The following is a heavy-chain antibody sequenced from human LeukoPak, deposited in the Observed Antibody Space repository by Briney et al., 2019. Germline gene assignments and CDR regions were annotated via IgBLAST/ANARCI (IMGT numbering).Heavy chain of an antibody. Sequence: SETLSLTCAVSGGSISDSIYYWGWIRQPPGKGLEWIGSIYYSGTTYYSPSLESRVTISVDTSNNQVSLNLNSVTAADTAIYFCARGGFYGHPFDFGGQGTLVTVSS. CDR2: IYYSGTT. CDR3: ARGGFYGHPFDF. J-gene: IGHJ4*02. V-gene: IGHV4-39*07. D-gene: IGHD3-10*01. CDR1: GGSISDSIYY.